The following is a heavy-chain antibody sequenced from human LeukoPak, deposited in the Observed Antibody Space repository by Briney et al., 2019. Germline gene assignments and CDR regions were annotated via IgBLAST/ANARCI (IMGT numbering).Heavy chain of an antibody. CDR1: GFTFSNYE. V-gene: IGHV3-21*01. J-gene: IGHJ4*02. D-gene: IGHD4-17*01. CDR2: ISSSSSYI. CDR3: ARDAPYGDYTGFDY. Sequence: GGSLRLSCAASGFTFSNYEMNWVRQAPGKGLEWVSSISSSSSYIYYADSVKGRFTISRDNAKNSLYLQMNSLRAEDTAVYYCARDAPYGDYTGFDYWGQGTLVTVSS.